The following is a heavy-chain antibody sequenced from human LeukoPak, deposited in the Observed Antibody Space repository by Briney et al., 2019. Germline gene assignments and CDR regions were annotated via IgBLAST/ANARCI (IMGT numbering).Heavy chain of an antibody. D-gene: IGHD3-22*01. Sequence: GGSLRLSCAASGFTFSTYAMSWVRQAPGKGLEWVSLIGGSDGRTRYADSVKGRFTISRDNSKNTLYLEMNSLRAEDTAAYYCAKDSSSYDWGYMDVWGKGTTVTISS. CDR2: IGGSDGRT. CDR3: AKDSSSYDWGYMDV. V-gene: IGHV3-23*01. CDR1: GFTFSTYA. J-gene: IGHJ6*03.